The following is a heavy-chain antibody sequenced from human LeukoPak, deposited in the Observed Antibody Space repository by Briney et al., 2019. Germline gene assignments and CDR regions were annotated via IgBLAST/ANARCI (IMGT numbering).Heavy chain of an antibody. CDR2: IYYSGST. CDR1: GGSISGYY. D-gene: IGHD3-22*01. J-gene: IGHJ3*02. Sequence: KPSETLSLTCTVSGGSISGYYWSWIRQPPGKGLEWIGYIYYSGSTKYNPSLKSRVTISVDASKNQFSLRLSSVTAADTAVYYCARGYSSGFVLVDDAFDIWGQGTMVTVSS. CDR3: ARGYSSGFVLVDDAFDI. V-gene: IGHV4-59*01.